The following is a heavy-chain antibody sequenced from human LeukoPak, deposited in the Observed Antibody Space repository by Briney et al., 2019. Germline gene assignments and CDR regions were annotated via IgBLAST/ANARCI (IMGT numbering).Heavy chain of an antibody. J-gene: IGHJ3*02. D-gene: IGHD4-17*01. Sequence: ASVKVSCKASGYTFTSYGIRWVRQAPGQGLEWMGWISAYNGNTNYAQKLQGRVTMTTDTSTSTAYMELRSLRSDDTAVYYCARDEWTVTTHDAFDIWGQGTMVTVSS. CDR3: ARDEWTVTTHDAFDI. CDR1: GYTFTSYG. CDR2: ISAYNGNT. V-gene: IGHV1-18*01.